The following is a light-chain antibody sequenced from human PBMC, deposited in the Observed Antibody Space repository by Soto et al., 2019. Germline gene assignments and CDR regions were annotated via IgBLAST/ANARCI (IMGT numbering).Light chain of an antibody. J-gene: IGKJ2*01. CDR3: QQYDRYSKT. CDR1: ASISYW. CDR2: DAS. V-gene: IGKV1-5*01. Sequence: DIQLTQSPSTLTASVGDRVTIGCRASASISYWLAWYQQKPGKAPNLLIYDASSLRSGVPSRFSGSGSGTEFTLTISTLQPDDFANYFCQQYDRYSKTFGQGTQLEIK.